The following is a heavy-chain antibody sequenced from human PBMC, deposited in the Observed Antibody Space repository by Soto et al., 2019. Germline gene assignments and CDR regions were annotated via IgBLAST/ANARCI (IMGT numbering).Heavy chain of an antibody. CDR1: GYTFTGYY. J-gene: IGHJ6*02. V-gene: IGHV1-2*02. D-gene: IGHD3-3*01. CDR3: ARDNYDFWSGYRQHYGMAV. CDR2: INPNSGGT. Sequence: ASVKVSCKASGYTFTGYYMHWVRQAPGQGLEWMGWINPNSGGTNYAQKFQGRVTMTRDTSIRTAYMELSRLRSDDTAVYYCARDNYDFWSGYRQHYGMAVWGQGTPVTVS.